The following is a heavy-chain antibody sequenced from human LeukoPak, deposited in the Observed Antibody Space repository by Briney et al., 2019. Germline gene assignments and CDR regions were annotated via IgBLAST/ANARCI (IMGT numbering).Heavy chain of an antibody. D-gene: IGHD1-26*01. CDR3: AKDSGSYFEVHAFDI. V-gene: IGHV3-23*01. J-gene: IGHJ3*02. CDR2: ISGSGSST. Sequence: GGSLGLSCAASGFTFSSYAMSWVRQAPGKGLEWVSAISGSGSSTYYADSVKGRFTISRDNSKNTLYLQMNSLRAEDTAVYYCAKDSGSYFEVHAFDIWGQGTMVTVSS. CDR1: GFTFSSYA.